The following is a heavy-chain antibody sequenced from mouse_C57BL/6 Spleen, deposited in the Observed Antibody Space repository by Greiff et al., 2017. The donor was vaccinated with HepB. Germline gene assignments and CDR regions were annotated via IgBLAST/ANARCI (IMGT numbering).Heavy chain of an antibody. D-gene: IGHD4-1*01. V-gene: IGHV5-4*01. CDR3: ARETGSLFDY. Sequence: DVKLVESGGGLVKPGGSLKLSCAASGFTFSSYAMSWVRQTPEKRLEWVATISDGGSYTYYPDNVKGRFTISRDNAKNNLYLQMSHLKSEDTAMYYCARETGSLFDYWGQGTTLTVSS. J-gene: IGHJ2*01. CDR1: GFTFSSYA. CDR2: ISDGGSYT.